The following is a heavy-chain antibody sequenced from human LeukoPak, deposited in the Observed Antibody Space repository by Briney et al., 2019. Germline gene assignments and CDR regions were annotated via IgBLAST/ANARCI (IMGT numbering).Heavy chain of an antibody. CDR2: ISSSSSYI. CDR3: ARARLGGRYGYMDV. Sequence: GGSLRLSCAASGFTFSSYSMNWVRQAPGKGLEWVSSISSSSSYIYYADSVKGRFTISRDNAKNSLYLQMNSLRAEATAVYYCARARLGGRYGYMDVWGKGTTVTVSS. J-gene: IGHJ6*03. V-gene: IGHV3-21*01. CDR1: GFTFSSYS. D-gene: IGHD4-17*01.